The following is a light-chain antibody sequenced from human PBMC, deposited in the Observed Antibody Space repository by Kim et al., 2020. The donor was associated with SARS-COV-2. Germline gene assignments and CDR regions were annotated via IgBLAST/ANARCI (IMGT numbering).Light chain of an antibody. Sequence: GAPAKLTRTRSSAHSRYAMAWQKQQPEKGPRYLMKLNSDGSHSKGDGIPDRFSGSSSGAERYLTISSLQSEDEADYYCQTWGTGMVFGGGTQLTVL. CDR2: LNSDGSH. J-gene: IGLJ2*01. V-gene: IGLV4-69*01. CDR3: QTWGTGMV. CDR1: SAHSRYA.